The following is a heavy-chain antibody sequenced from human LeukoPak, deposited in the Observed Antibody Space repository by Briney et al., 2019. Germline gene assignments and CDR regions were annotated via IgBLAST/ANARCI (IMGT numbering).Heavy chain of an antibody. V-gene: IGHV4-38-2*02. D-gene: IGHD3-22*01. CDR3: ARDRRITMIGYYYYMDV. CDR2: IYHSGRT. CDR1: GYSISSGYY. Sequence: PSETLSLTCTVSGYSISSGYYWGWIRQPPGKGLEWIGSIYHSGRTYYNPSLKSRVTISVDTSKNQFSLKLSSVTAADTAVYYCARDRRITMIGYYYYMDVWGKGTTVTISS. J-gene: IGHJ6*03.